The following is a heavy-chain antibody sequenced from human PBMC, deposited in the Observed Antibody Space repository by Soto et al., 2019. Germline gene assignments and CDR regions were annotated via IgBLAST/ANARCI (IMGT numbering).Heavy chain of an antibody. CDR1: GFTFNTYA. CDR2: IYYDGRNK. Sequence: QVQLVESGGGVVQPGRSLRLSCAACGFTFNTYAMTWFRQAPGKGLEWMTTIYYDGRNKFYADSVKGRFTVSRDNSGNTLYLQMNTLRAEDTAVYFCARVGMLRGAVLTGLDSWGQGTLVIVSS. CDR3: ARVGMLRGAVLTGLDS. D-gene: IGHD3-10*01. J-gene: IGHJ4*02. V-gene: IGHV3-33*01.